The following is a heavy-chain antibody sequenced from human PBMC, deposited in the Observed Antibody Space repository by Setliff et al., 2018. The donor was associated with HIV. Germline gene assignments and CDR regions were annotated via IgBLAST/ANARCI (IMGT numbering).Heavy chain of an antibody. CDR2: ISSSSSTI. Sequence: PGGSLRLSCAASGFTISSYHIHWVRQAPGKGLEWVSYISSSSSTIYYADSVKGRFTISRDNAKNSLYLQMNSLRAEDTAVYYCARDSRGAIAARTDYWGQGTLVTVSS. J-gene: IGHJ4*02. CDR1: GFTISSYH. D-gene: IGHD6-6*01. V-gene: IGHV3-48*01. CDR3: ARDSRGAIAARTDY.